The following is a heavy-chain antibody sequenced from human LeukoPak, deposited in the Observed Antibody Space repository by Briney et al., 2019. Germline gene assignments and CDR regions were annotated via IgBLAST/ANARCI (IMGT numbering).Heavy chain of an antibody. CDR1: GFTFSSYA. V-gene: IGHV3-53*01. J-gene: IGHJ4*02. CDR2: IYSDNT. D-gene: IGHD4/OR15-4a*01. Sequence: PGGSLRLSCAASGFTFSSYAMHWVRQAPGKGLEWVSFIYSDNTHYSDSVKGRFTISRDNSNNTLYLQMNSLRAEDTAVYYCARRAGAYSHPYDYWGQGTLVTVSS. CDR3: ARRAGAYSHPYDY.